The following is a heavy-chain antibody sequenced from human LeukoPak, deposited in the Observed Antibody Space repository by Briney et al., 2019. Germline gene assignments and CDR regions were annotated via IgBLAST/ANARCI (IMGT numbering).Heavy chain of an antibody. J-gene: IGHJ3*02. CDR3: ARDQSVRLLQTSSTYFKHVFAI. D-gene: IGHD6-13*01. CDR1: GYTFTNYG. V-gene: IGHV1-18*01. CDR2: ISAYNGNR. Sequence: ASVKVSCKTSGYTFTNYGISGVRQAPGLGLEWMGWISAYNGNRNYAQKVQGRVTMTTDTSTSTAYMELRSLRFDDTAVYYCARDQSVRLLQTSSTYFKHVFAIWGQGSMVTVSS.